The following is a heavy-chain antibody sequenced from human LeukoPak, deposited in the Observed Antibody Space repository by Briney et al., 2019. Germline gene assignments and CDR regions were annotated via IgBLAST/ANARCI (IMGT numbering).Heavy chain of an antibody. V-gene: IGHV1-58*01. D-gene: IGHD4-17*01. J-gene: IGHJ4*02. Sequence: SVKVSCKASGFTFTSSAVRWVRQARGQRLEWIGWIVVGSGNTNYAQKFQERVTITRDMSTSTAYMELSSLRSEDTAVYYCAARNAYGDYTLYFDYWGQGTLVTVSS. CDR2: IVVGSGNT. CDR1: GFTFTSSA. CDR3: AARNAYGDYTLYFDY.